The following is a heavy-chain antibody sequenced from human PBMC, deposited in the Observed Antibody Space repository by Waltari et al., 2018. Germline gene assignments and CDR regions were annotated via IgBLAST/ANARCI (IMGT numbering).Heavy chain of an antibody. Sequence: EVQLVQSGAEVKKPGESLTIYCQASGYSFSNYWISWVRQKPGKGLGWMGRMDPSHSSTAYSPSFQGHITISTDNSTSTASLQWSTLKASDTAIYYCARHDWSTDHAWFDPWGQGTLVTVSS. CDR3: ARHDWSTDHAWFDP. D-gene: IGHD3-9*01. CDR2: MDPSHSST. V-gene: IGHV5-10-1*03. J-gene: IGHJ5*01. CDR1: GYSFSNYW.